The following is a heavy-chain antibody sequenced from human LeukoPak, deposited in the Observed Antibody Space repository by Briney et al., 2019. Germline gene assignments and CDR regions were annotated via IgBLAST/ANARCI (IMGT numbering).Heavy chain of an antibody. J-gene: IGHJ4*02. Sequence: ASVKVSCKASGYIFTTYFMHWLRQAPGQGPEWMGIIIPRGGSTDYAQKFQDRITMTSDTSTSTVYMELKSLTSEDTAVYFCARVGTTGATADNWGQGTLVTVSS. CDR2: IIPRGGST. CDR3: ARVGTTGATADN. CDR1: GYIFTTYF. D-gene: IGHD4-11*01. V-gene: IGHV1-46*01.